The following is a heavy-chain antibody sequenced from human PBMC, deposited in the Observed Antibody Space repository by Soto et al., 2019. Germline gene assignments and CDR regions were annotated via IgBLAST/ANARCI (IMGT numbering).Heavy chain of an antibody. V-gene: IGHV4-34*01. CDR1: GGSFSGYY. Sequence: SETLSLTCAGYGGSFSGYYWSGIRQPPGKGLEWIGEINHSGSTNYNPSLKSRVTISVDTSKNQFSLKLSSVTAADTAVYYCARGLYPQWGGLGMAVWGQGTSVTVSS. CDR2: INHSGST. D-gene: IGHD2-8*01. J-gene: IGHJ6*02. CDR3: ARGLYPQWGGLGMAV.